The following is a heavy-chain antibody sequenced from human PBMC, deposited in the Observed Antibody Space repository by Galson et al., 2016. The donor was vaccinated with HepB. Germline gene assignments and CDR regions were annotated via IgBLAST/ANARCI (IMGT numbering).Heavy chain of an antibody. CDR1: GYSFVNHG. CDR3: ARGIYKYYVFWSNYHKYGMDV. D-gene: IGHD3-3*01. V-gene: IGHV1-18*01. J-gene: IGHJ6*02. CDR2: ISAQSGNT. Sequence: SVKVSCKASGYSFVNHGINWVRQAPGQGLEWMGWISAQSGNTNNAQKFQGRVTMTRDKSTSTVFMELRGLRSDDTAVDYCARGIYKYYVFWSNYHKYGMDVWGQGTTVTVSS.